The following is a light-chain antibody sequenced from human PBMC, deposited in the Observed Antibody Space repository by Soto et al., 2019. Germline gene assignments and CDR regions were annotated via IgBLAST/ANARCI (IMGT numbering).Light chain of an antibody. Sequence: QSALTQPASVSGSRGQSITISCTGTSSDVGGYNYVSWYQQHPGKAPKLMIYEVANRPSGVSNRFSGSKSGNTASLTISGLQAEDEADYYCTSYTSSITYVFGTGTKLTVL. CDR1: SSDVGGYNY. CDR3: TSYTSSITYV. J-gene: IGLJ1*01. V-gene: IGLV2-14*01. CDR2: EVA.